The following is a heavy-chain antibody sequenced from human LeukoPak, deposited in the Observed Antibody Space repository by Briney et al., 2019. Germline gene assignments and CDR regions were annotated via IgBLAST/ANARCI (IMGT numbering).Heavy chain of an antibody. CDR3: AKMPDFDY. V-gene: IGHV3-7*03. D-gene: IGHD2-2*01. CDR1: GFALSSHW. CDR2: VNRDGSET. J-gene: IGHJ4*02. Sequence: PGGSLRLSCAASGFALSSHWMTWVRQVPGRGPEWVANVNRDGSETYYLDSVKGRFTISKDNAKNSLYLQMNSLRSEDTAVYYCAKMPDFDYWGQGTLVTVSS.